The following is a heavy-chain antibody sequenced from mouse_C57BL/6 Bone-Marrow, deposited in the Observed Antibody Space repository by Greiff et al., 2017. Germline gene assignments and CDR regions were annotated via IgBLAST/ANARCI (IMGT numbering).Heavy chain of an antibody. CDR2: IDPSDSYT. D-gene: IGHD1-1*01. V-gene: IGHV1-50*01. CDR3: ARYYYGSSYGWFAY. Sequence: VQLQQPGAELVKPGASVKLSCKASGYTFTSYWMQWVKQRPGQGLEWIGEIDPSDSYTNSNQKFKGKATLTVDTSSSTAYMQLSSLTSEDSAVYYCARYYYGSSYGWFAYWGQGTLVTVSA. J-gene: IGHJ3*01. CDR1: GYTFTSYW.